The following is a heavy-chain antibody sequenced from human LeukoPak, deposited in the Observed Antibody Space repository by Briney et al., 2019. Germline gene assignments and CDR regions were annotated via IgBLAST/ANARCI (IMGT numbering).Heavy chain of an antibody. V-gene: IGHV4-59*01. CDR2: IYYSGST. Sequence: SETLSLTCTVSGGSISSYYWSWIRQPPGKGLEWIGYIYYSGSTNYNPSLKSRVTISVDTSKNQFSLKLNSVTAADTAVYYCARDELGAYYYYYMDVWGKGTTVTVSS. CDR1: GGSISSYY. CDR3: ARDELGAYYYYYMDV. J-gene: IGHJ6*03. D-gene: IGHD1-26*01.